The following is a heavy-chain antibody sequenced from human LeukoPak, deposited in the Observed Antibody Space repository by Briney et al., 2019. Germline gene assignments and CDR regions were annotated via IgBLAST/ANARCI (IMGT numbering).Heavy chain of an antibody. D-gene: IGHD1-26*01. J-gene: IGHJ5*02. V-gene: IGHV1-2*02. CDR1: VYTFTAYY. CDR2: INPNSGGT. Sequence: ASVKVSCTASVYTFTAYYMHWVRQAPGQGLEWMGWINPNSGGTNYAQKFQGRVTMTRDTSISTAYMEPSRLRPDDTAVYYCASSIVGATIDPWGQGTLVTVSS. CDR3: ASSIVGATIDP.